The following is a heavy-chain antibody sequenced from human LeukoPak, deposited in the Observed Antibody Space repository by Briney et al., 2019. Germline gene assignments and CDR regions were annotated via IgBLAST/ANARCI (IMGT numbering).Heavy chain of an antibody. J-gene: IGHJ4*02. D-gene: IGHD6-6*01. Sequence: ASVKVSCNASGYTFTGYYMHWVRQAPGQGLEWMGWINPNSGGTNYAQKLQGRVTMTTDTSTSTAYMELRSLRSDDTAVYYCARDKAARLRGYYFDYWGQGTLVTVSS. CDR2: INPNSGGT. CDR3: ARDKAARLRGYYFDY. V-gene: IGHV1-2*02. CDR1: GYTFTGYY.